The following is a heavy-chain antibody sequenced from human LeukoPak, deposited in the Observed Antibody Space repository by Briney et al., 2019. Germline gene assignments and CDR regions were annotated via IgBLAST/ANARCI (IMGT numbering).Heavy chain of an antibody. D-gene: IGHD3-22*01. CDR2: IRYDGSNK. V-gene: IGHV3-30*02. Sequence: PGGSLRLSCAASGFTFSSYGMHWVRQAPGKGLEWVAFIRYDGSNKYYADSVKGRFTISRDNSKNTLYLQMNSLRAEDTAVYYCAKVYYYDSSGYLYPSYYFDYWGQGTLVTVSS. CDR1: GFTFSSYG. J-gene: IGHJ4*02. CDR3: AKVYYYDSSGYLYPSYYFDY.